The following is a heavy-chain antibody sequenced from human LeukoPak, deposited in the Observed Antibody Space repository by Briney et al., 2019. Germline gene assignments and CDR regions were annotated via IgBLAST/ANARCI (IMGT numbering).Heavy chain of an antibody. D-gene: IGHD5-12*01. CDR1: GGSISSGGYY. V-gene: IGHV4-31*03. J-gene: IGHJ4*02. CDR2: ISYSGNT. CDR3: ARAPVATPSEFDY. Sequence: SETLSLTCTVSGGSISSGGYYWSWIRQHPGKGLEWIGYISYSGNTYYNPSLKSRAAISADTPKNQFSLKLSSTTAADTAVYYCARAPVATPSEFDYWGQGTLVTVSS.